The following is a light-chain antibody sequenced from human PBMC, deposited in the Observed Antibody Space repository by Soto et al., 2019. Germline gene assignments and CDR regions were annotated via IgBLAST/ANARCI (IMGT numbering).Light chain of an antibody. CDR1: QTISSNY. Sequence: EIGLTQSPGTLSVSPGERATLSCRASQTISSNYLAWYQQKPGQAPSLLIYGTSSRATGIPDRFSRSGSGTAFTPTIRTLERDDSAIYYCQQYVSWTFGQGAKVVIK. CDR2: GTS. J-gene: IGKJ1*01. V-gene: IGKV3-20*01. CDR3: QQYVSWT.